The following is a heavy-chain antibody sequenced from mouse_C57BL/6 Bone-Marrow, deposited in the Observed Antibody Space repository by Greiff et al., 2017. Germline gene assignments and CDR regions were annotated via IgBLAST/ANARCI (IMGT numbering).Heavy chain of an antibody. V-gene: IGHV1-39*01. CDR3: ARGYDYDGFAY. Sequence: RVESGASVKISCKASGYSFTDYNMNWVKQSNGKSLEWIGVINPNYGTTSYNQKFKGKATLTVDQSSSTAYMQLNSLTSEDSAVYYCARGYDYDGFAYWGQGTLVTVSA. CDR2: INPNYGTT. CDR1: GYSFTDYN. J-gene: IGHJ3*01. D-gene: IGHD2-4*01.